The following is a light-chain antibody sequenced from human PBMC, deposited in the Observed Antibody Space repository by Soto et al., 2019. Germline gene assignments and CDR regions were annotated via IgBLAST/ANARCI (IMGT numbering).Light chain of an antibody. V-gene: IGLV2-14*01. J-gene: IGLJ3*02. CDR3: SSYTISNTRV. CDR2: EVS. CDR1: SSDAGTSNY. Sequence: QSALTQPASVSGSPGQSITISCTGTSSDAGTSNYVSWYQHHPGKAPKLMIYEVSYRPSGVSNRFSGSKSGNTASLTISGLQAEVEADYYCSSYTISNTRVFGGGTKLTVL.